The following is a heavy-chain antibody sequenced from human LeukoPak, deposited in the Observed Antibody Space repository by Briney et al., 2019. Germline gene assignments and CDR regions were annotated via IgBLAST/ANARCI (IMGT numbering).Heavy chain of an antibody. Sequence: GGSLRLSCAASGFSISRYEMNWVRQAPGKGLEWVSYISSSGSPNYYADSVKGRFTISRDNAKNSLYLQMNSLRAEDTAVYYCVAIGRGYSGYDMYYFDYWGQGTLVTVSS. CDR2: ISSSGSPN. CDR1: GFSISRYE. CDR3: VAIGRGYSGYDMYYFDY. J-gene: IGHJ4*02. V-gene: IGHV3-48*03. D-gene: IGHD5-12*01.